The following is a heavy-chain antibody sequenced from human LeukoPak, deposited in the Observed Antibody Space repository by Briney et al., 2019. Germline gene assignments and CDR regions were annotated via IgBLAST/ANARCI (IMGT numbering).Heavy chain of an antibody. V-gene: IGHV5-51*01. CDR2: IYPGDSDT. CDR3: AKQASNYYDRNDAFDI. D-gene: IGHD3-22*01. CDR1: GYSFTSYW. J-gene: IGHJ3*02. Sequence: GESLKISCKGSGYSFTSYWIGWVRQMPGKGLEWMGIIYPGDSDTRYSPSFQGQVTISADKSISTAYLQWSSLKASDTAMYYCAKQASNYYDRNDAFDIWGQGTTVTVSS.